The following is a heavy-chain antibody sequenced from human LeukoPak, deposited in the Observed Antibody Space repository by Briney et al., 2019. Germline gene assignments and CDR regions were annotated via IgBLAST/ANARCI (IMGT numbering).Heavy chain of an antibody. CDR1: GYSISSGYY. Sequence: PSETLSLTCTVSGYSISSGYYWGWIRQPPGKGLEWIGTIYQSGSTYYTPSLKSRVTISIDTSKNQFSLKLNSVTAADTAVYYCARAGYDILTGYCGAFDIWGQGTMVIVSS. V-gene: IGHV4-38-2*02. CDR3: ARAGYDILTGYCGAFDI. J-gene: IGHJ3*02. D-gene: IGHD3-9*01. CDR2: IYQSGST.